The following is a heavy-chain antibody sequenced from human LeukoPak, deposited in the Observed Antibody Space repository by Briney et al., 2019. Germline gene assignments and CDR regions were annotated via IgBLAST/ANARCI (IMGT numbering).Heavy chain of an antibody. D-gene: IGHD3-10*01. J-gene: IGHJ4*02. CDR3: AREYHSGSYYSFHY. V-gene: IGHV4-59*01. CDR2: IYYSGST. Sequence: PSETLSLTCTVSGGSISSYYWSWIRQPPGKGLEWIGYIYYSGSTNYNPSLKSRVTISVDTSKNQFSLKLSSVTAADTAVYYCAREYHSGSYYSFHYWGQGTLVTVSS. CDR1: GGSISSYY.